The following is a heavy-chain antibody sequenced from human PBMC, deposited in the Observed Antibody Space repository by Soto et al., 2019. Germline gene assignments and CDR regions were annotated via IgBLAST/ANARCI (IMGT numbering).Heavy chain of an antibody. CDR1: GGTFSSYA. D-gene: IGHD2-15*01. CDR2: IIPIFGTA. J-gene: IGHJ6*02. Sequence: ASVKVSCKASGGTFSSYAISWVRQAPGQGLEWMGGIIPIFGTANYAQKFQGRVTITADKSTSTAYMELSSLRSEDTAVYYCASPDGSGGRCYSVYFDDFDGMDVWGQGTTVTVYS. CDR3: ASPDGSGGRCYSVYFDDFDGMDV. V-gene: IGHV1-69*06.